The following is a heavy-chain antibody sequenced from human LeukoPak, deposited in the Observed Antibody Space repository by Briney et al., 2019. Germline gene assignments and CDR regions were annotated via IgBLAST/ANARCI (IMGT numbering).Heavy chain of an antibody. J-gene: IGHJ4*02. V-gene: IGHV3-21*01. CDR1: GFTFSSYS. D-gene: IGHD6-6*01. CDR2: ISSSSSYI. CDR3: ARATGKYSSSSMLVSLDYFDY. Sequence: AGGSLRLSCAASGFTFSSYSMNWVRQAPGKGLEWVSSISSSSSYIYYADSVKGRFTISRDNAKNSLYLQMNSLRAEDTAVYYCARATGKYSSSSMLVSLDYFDYWGQGTLVTVSS.